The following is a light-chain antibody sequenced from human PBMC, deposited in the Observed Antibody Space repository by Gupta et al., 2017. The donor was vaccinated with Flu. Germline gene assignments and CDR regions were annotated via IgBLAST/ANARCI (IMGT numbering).Light chain of an antibody. CDR2: KAS. V-gene: IGKV1-5*03. CDR3: QHHNSYTGT. Sequence: DIQMTQSPSTLSASVGDRVTITCRASQSISNWLAWYQQNPGKAPRLLIYKASNLESGVPSRFSGSGSGTEFTLTISSLQPDDFATYYCQHHNSYTGTFGQGTKVEIK. CDR1: QSISNW. J-gene: IGKJ1*01.